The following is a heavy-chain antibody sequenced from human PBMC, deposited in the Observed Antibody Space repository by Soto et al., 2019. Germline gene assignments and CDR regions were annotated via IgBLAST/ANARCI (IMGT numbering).Heavy chain of an antibody. D-gene: IGHD3-16*01. J-gene: IGHJ4*02. V-gene: IGHV1-18*04. CDR2: ISAYNGNT. CDR3: ARGYYDYVWGSNFDY. Sequence: ASVKVSCKASGYTFTSYGISWVRQAPGQGLEWMGWISAYNGNTNYAQKLQGRVTMTTDTSTSTAYMELRSLRSDDTAVYYCARGYYDYVWGSNFDYWGQGTLVTSPQ. CDR1: GYTFTSYG.